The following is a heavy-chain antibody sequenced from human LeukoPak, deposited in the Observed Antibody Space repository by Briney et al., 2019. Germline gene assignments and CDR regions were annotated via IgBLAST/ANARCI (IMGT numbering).Heavy chain of an antibody. CDR1: GFTFNNYW. CDR3: ARENFDP. CDR2: INTDGSST. Sequence: GGSLRLSCAASGFTFNNYWMHWVRQAPGKGLLWVSRINTDGSSTSYADSVKGRFTITRDNAKNMVYLQMNSLRREDTAVYYCARENFDPWGQGTQVTVSS. J-gene: IGHJ5*02. V-gene: IGHV3-74*01.